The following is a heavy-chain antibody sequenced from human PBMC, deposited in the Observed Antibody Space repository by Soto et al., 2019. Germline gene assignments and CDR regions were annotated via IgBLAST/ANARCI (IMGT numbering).Heavy chain of an antibody. J-gene: IGHJ4*02. CDR3: ATGYYSGRYYFDY. D-gene: IGHD6-19*01. Sequence: TLSLTCAISGGSVSGNSVAWNWIRQSPARGLEWLGRTYYRSKWYNDYAVSVKSRITINPDTSRNQFSLQLNSVTPEDTALYYCATGYYSGRYYFDYWGQGTLVTVSS. CDR1: GGSVSGNSVA. CDR2: TYYRSKWYN. V-gene: IGHV6-1*01.